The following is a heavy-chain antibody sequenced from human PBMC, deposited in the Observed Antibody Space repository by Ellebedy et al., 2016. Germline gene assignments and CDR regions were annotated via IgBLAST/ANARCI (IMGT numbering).Heavy chain of an antibody. J-gene: IGHJ4*02. V-gene: IGHV3-48*04. CDR3: AKGPRMVFGGAYGDY. Sequence: GGSLRLSXAASGFTFSSYSMNWVRQAPGKGLEWVSGISWNSGSIGYADSVKGRFTISRDNAKNSLYLQMNSLRAEDTAVYYCAKGPRMVFGGAYGDYWGQGTLVTVSS. CDR1: GFTFSSYS. CDR2: ISWNSGSI. D-gene: IGHD3-16*01.